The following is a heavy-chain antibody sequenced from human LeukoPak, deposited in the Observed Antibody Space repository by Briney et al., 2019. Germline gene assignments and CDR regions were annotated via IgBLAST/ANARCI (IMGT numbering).Heavy chain of an antibody. D-gene: IGHD2-2*01. J-gene: IGHJ5*02. CDR1: GFTFDDYA. V-gene: IGHV3-9*01. CDR3: ARDNPLIFSVVVPAAPSWFDP. CDR2: ISWNSGSI. Sequence: PGGSLRLSCAASGFTFDDYAVHWVRQAPGKGLEWVSGISWNSGSIGYADAVKGRFTISRDNAKNSLYLQMNSLRAEDTAVYYCARDNPLIFSVVVPAAPSWFDPWGQGTLVTVSS.